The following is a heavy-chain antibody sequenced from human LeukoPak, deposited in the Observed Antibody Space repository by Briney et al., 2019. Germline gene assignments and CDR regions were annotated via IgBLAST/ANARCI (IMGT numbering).Heavy chain of an antibody. Sequence: GGSLRLSCAASGFTFSSYAMSWVRQAPGKGLEWVSAISGSGGSTYYADSVKGRFTISRDNSKNTLYLQMNSLRAEDTAVYYCAKDLWVGPAAIQDYFDYWGQGTLVTVSS. CDR3: AKDLWVGPAAIQDYFDY. CDR1: GFTFSSYA. V-gene: IGHV3-23*01. CDR2: ISGSGGST. J-gene: IGHJ4*02. D-gene: IGHD2-2*01.